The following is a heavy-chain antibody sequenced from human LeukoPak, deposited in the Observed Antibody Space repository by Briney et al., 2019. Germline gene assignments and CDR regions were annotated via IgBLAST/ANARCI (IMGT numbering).Heavy chain of an antibody. V-gene: IGHV1-2*02. CDR2: INPNSGGT. CDR3: ARSILGYCTNGVCYEIDY. J-gene: IGHJ4*02. CDR1: GYTFTGYY. Sequence: EASVKVSCKASGYTFTGYYMHWVRQAPGQGLEWMGWINPNSGGTNYAQKFQGRVTMTRDTSISTAYMELSRLRSDDTAVYHCARSILGYCTNGVCYEIDYWGQGTLVTVSS. D-gene: IGHD2-8*01.